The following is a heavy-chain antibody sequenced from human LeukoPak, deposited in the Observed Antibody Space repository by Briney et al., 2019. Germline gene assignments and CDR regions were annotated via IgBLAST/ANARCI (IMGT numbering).Heavy chain of an antibody. CDR3: TRFYDFGLDY. J-gene: IGHJ4*02. CDR1: GFTFSGSA. V-gene: IGHV3-73*01. Sequence: GSLRLSCAASGFTFSGSAMHWVRQASGKGLEWVGRIRSKANNYATAYAASVKGRFTVSRDDSKNTAYLQMNSLKTEDTAVYYCTRFYDFGLDYWGQGTLVTVSS. CDR2: IRSKANNYAT. D-gene: IGHD3-3*01.